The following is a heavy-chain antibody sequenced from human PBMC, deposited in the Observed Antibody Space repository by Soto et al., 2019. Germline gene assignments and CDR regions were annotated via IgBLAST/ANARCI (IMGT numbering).Heavy chain of an antibody. V-gene: IGHV4-31*03. CDR2: IYYSGRT. CDR3: ERAGLSSASEVANWFDP. J-gene: IGHJ5*02. CDR1: GGSISSGGYY. D-gene: IGHD6-6*01. Sequence: QVQLQESGPGLVKPSQTLSLTCTVSGGSISSGGYYWSWIRQHPGKGLEWIGYIYYSGRTYFHTSRKGRLTISVGTSKDPFSVQLSSVTASDTAVYYCERAGLSSASEVANWFDPLGQGTLVTISS.